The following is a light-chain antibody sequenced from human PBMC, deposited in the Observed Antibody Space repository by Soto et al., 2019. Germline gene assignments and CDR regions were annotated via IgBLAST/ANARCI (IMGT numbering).Light chain of an antibody. CDR3: QQYGSSAIT. Sequence: EMVLTQSPATLSLSPVESATLSCRASRSVSSYLSWYQQKPGQAPRLLIYGASSRATGIPDRFSGSGSGTDFTLTISRLAPEDFAVYYCQQYGSSAITFGQGTRLEIK. CDR1: RSVSSY. CDR2: GAS. J-gene: IGKJ5*01. V-gene: IGKV3-20*01.